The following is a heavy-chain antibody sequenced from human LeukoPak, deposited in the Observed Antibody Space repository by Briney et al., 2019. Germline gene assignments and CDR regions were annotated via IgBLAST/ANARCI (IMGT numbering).Heavy chain of an antibody. V-gene: IGHV3-48*01. CDR3: ARTRSSGYLTSDY. J-gene: IGHJ4*02. CDR2: ITNSGNSK. D-gene: IGHD3-22*01. CDR1: EFTFSSYS. Sequence: GGSLRLSCAASEFTFSSYSMNWVRQAPGRGLEWVSYITNSGNSKSYADSVKGRFTISRDNTKNSLYLQMNGLRAEDTAVYYCARTRSSGYLTSDYWGQGILVTVSS.